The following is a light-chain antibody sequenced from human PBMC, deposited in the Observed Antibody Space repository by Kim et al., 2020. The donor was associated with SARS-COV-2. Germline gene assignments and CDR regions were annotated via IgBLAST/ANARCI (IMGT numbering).Light chain of an antibody. CDR3: LQYNTYAWT. J-gene: IGKJ1*01. Sequence: ASVGYRVIIACRSSQGTRNDLAGYQQKSGKAPKLLIYTASSLHSGVPSRFSGSGSGTDFTLTISSLQPEDFATYYCLQYNTYAWTFGQGTKVDIK. CDR1: QGTRND. V-gene: IGKV1-6*01. CDR2: TAS.